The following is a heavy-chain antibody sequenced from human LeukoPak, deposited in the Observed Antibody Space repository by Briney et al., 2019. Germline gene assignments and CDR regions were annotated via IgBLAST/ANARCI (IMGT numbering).Heavy chain of an antibody. CDR2: IYYSGST. CDR1: GGSISSGGYY. V-gene: IGHV4-31*03. D-gene: IGHD1-26*01. J-gene: IGHJ4*02. CDR3: ARHRYSGSYYFDY. Sequence: SQTLSLTCTVSGGSISSGGYYWSWIRQHPGKGLEWIGYIYYSGSTYYNPSLKSRVTISVDTSQNQFSLKLSSVTAADTAIYYCARHRYSGSYYFDYWGQGTLVTVSS.